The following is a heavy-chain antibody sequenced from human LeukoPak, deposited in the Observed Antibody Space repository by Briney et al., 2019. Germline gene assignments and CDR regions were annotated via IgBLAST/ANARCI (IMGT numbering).Heavy chain of an antibody. CDR2: MYSGGTT. V-gene: IGHV4-59*01. D-gene: IGHD6-13*01. J-gene: IGHJ3*02. CDR1: DGSINGYY. CDR3: ARHSAHSSTNDAFDI. Sequence: PSETLSLTCTVSDGSINGYYWSWTRQSPGKGLEWIGYMYSGGTTNYSPSLKSRVIISEDTSKNQFSLKLTSVTAADTAVYYCARHSAHSSTNDAFDIWGQGTMVTVSS.